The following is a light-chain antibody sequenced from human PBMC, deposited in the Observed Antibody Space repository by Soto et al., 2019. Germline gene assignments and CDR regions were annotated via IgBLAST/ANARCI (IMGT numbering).Light chain of an antibody. J-gene: IGLJ3*02. CDR3: QTWGTGTVV. Sequence: QLVLTQSPSASASLGASVKLTCTLSSGHSDYAIAWHQQQPQKGPRFLMKLSSAGSHNKGDGIPDRFSGSSSGAERYLTISSLQSEDEADYYCQTWGTGTVVFGGGTKLTVL. CDR1: SGHSDYA. V-gene: IGLV4-69*01. CDR2: LSSAGSH.